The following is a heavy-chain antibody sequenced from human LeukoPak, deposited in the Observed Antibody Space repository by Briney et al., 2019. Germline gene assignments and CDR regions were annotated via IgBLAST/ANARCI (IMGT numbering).Heavy chain of an antibody. CDR2: IRYDGSNK. CDR1: GFTFSSFG. Sequence: GGSLRLSCAASGFTFSSFGMHWVRQAPGKGLEWVAFIRYDGSNKYYADSVKGRFTISRDNSKNTLYLQMNSLRAEDTAVYYCAKGPMGGYDSYFDYWGQGTLVTVSS. J-gene: IGHJ4*02. D-gene: IGHD5-12*01. V-gene: IGHV3-30*02. CDR3: AKGPMGGYDSYFDY.